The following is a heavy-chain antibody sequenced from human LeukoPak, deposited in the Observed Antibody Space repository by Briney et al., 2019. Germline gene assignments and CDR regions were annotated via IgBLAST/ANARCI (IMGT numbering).Heavy chain of an antibody. J-gene: IGHJ4*02. CDR2: IKEDGSEK. CDR1: GFTFSTFW. D-gene: IGHD2-2*01. Sequence: PGGSLRLSCAASGFTFSTFWMSWVRQAPGKGLEWVANIKEDGSEKYYVDSMKGRFTVSRDNAKNSLYLQMDSLRDEDTALYYCACSTGKKDFDYWGPGTMVTVSS. V-gene: IGHV3-7*01. CDR3: ACSTGKKDFDY.